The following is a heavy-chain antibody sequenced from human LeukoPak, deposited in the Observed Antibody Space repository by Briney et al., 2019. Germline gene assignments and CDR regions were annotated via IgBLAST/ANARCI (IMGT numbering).Heavy chain of an antibody. D-gene: IGHD6-13*01. CDR2: INPNSGGT. Sequence: ASVKVSCKASRYTFTGYYMHWVRQAPGRGLEWMGWINPNSGGTNYAQKFQGRVTMTRDTSISTAYMELSRLRSDDTAVYYCARRGSSSWYDGGYYYYYMDVWGKGTTVTVSS. J-gene: IGHJ6*03. CDR1: RYTFTGYY. CDR3: ARRGSSSWYDGGYYYYYMDV. V-gene: IGHV1-2*02.